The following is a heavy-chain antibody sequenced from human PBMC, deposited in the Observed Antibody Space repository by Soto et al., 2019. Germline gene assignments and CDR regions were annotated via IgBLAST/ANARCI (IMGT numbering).Heavy chain of an antibody. CDR3: ASLNWNDPTDPYGMDV. D-gene: IGHD1-20*01. Sequence: GASVKVSCKASGYTFTTYFMQWVRQAPGQGLEWVGIINPNDGTTSYAQKFQGRVTITRDTSASTAYMELSSLRSEDTAVYYCASLNWNDPTDPYGMDVWGQGTTVTVSS. CDR2: INPNDGTT. J-gene: IGHJ6*02. V-gene: IGHV1-46*01. CDR1: GYTFTTYF.